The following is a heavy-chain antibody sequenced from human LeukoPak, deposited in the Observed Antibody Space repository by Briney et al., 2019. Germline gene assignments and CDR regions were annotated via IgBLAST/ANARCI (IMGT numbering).Heavy chain of an antibody. CDR1: GFTFSDYY. J-gene: IGHJ4*02. CDR2: ISSSGSTI. V-gene: IGHV3-11*04. CDR3: ARLYSGVYVDC. Sequence: GGSLRLSCAASGFTFSDYYVRWMRQAPGKGLEWVSYISSSGSTIYYADSVKGRFTISRDNAKNSLYLQMNILRAEDTAVYYCARLYSGVYVDCWGQGTLVTVS. D-gene: IGHD5-18*01.